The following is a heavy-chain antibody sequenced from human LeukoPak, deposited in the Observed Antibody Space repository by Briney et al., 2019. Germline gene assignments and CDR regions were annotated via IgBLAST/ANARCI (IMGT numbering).Heavy chain of an antibody. V-gene: IGHV3-23*01. CDR2: ISASGGST. D-gene: IGHD2-2*01. Sequence: PGGSLRLSCAASGFTFTSYAMSWVRQAPGKGLEWVSSISASGGSTFYADSVKGRFTISRDNSKNTLFLQMNSLRAEDTAVYYCPKGASSTWFDPWGQGTLVIVS. CDR1: GFTFTSYA. CDR3: PKGASSTWFDP. J-gene: IGHJ5*02.